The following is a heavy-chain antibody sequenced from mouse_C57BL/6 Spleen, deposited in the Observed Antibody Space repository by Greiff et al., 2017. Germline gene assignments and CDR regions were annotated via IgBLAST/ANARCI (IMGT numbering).Heavy chain of an antibody. CDR2: ISNLAYSI. CDR1: GFTFSDYG. Sequence: EVQGVESGGGLVQPGGSLKLSCAASGFTFSDYGMAWVRQAPRKGPEWVAFISNLAYSIYYADTVTGRFTISRENAKNTLYLEMSSLRSEDTAMYYCARHSRDYGRYGSSYDAMDYWGQGTSVTVSS. V-gene: IGHV5-15*01. CDR3: ARHSRDYGRYGSSYDAMDY. D-gene: IGHD1-1*01. J-gene: IGHJ4*01.